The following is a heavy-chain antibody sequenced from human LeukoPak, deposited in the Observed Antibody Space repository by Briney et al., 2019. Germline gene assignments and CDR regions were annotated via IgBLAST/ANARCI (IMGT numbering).Heavy chain of an antibody. V-gene: IGHV3-30*04. D-gene: IGHD6-19*01. CDR3: ARVQGGGYRTADY. CDR2: IIENGSNQ. Sequence: GGSLRLSCAASGFTFSNYIMHWVRQAPGKGLDWVAVIIENGSNQYYADSVKGRFTISRDNSKNTLFLQMNSLRGEDTAMYYWARVQGGGYRTADYWGQGTLVTVSS. J-gene: IGHJ4*02. CDR1: GFTFSNYI.